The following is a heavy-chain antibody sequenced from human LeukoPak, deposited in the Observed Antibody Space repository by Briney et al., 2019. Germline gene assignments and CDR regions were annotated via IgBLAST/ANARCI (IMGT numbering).Heavy chain of an antibody. CDR3: ASGAFVAAAGRGGFDY. J-gene: IGHJ4*02. V-gene: IGHV4-4*07. CDR1: GGSISSYY. D-gene: IGHD6-13*01. CDR2: IYTSGST. Sequence: SETLSLTCTVSGGSISSYYWSWIRQPAGKGLEWIGRIYTSGSTNYNPSLKSRVTMSVDTSKNQFSLKLSSVTAADTAVYYCASGAFVAAAGRGGFDYWGQGTLVTVSS.